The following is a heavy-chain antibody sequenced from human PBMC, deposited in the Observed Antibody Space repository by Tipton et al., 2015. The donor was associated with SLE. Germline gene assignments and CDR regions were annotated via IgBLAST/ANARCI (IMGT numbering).Heavy chain of an antibody. CDR1: GGSFRDFY. J-gene: IGHJ4*02. CDR3: ARRSWSFDY. V-gene: IGHV4-34*01. Sequence: TLSLTCAVYGGSFRDFYWSWIRQPPGKGLEWIGEINHSGSTNYNPSLKSRVTISVDTSKNQFSLKLSSVTAADTAVYYCARRSWSFDYWGQGTLVTVSS. D-gene: IGHD6-13*01. CDR2: INHSGST.